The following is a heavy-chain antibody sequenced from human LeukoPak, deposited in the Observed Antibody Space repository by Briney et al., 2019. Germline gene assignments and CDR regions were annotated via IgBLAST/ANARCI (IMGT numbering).Heavy chain of an antibody. D-gene: IGHD6-19*01. J-gene: IGHJ4*02. CDR3: AKGTTGLAVAGSDY. V-gene: IGHV3-23*01. CDR2: ISGSGGST. CDR1: GFTFSSYA. Sequence: GASLRLSCAASGFTFSSYATSWVRQAPGKGLEWVSAISGSGGSTYYADSVKGRFTISRDNSKNTLYLQMNSLRAEDTAVYYRAKGTTGLAVAGSDYWGQGTLVTVSS.